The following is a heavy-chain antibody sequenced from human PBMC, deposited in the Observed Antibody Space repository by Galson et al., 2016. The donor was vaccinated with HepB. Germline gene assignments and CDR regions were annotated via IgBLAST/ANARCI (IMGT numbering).Heavy chain of an antibody. CDR3: AENYDSSGYTGGAFDI. J-gene: IGHJ3*02. Sequence: SLRLSCAGSGFTFGSYAISWVRQVPGKGLEWVSSFAGRGSITYFADSLKGRVTMSRDNSKNTLSLQMNSLRAEDTAVYYCAENYDSSGYTGGAFDIWGQGTMVTVSS. V-gene: IGHV3-23*01. CDR1: GFTFGSYA. CDR2: FAGRGSIT. D-gene: IGHD3-22*01.